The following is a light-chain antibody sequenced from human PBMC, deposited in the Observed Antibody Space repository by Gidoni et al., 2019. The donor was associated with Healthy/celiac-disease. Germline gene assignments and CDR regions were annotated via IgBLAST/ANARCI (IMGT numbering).Light chain of an antibody. CDR3: QQSYSTPQA. V-gene: IGKV1-39*01. CDR2: AAS. CDR1: QSISSY. Sequence: DIQMTQSPSSLSASVGDRVTITCRASQSISSYLNGYQQKPGKAPKLLIYAASSLHSGVPSRFSGSGSGTDFTLTISSLQPEDFATYYCQQSYSTPQAFXQXTKLEIK. J-gene: IGKJ2*01.